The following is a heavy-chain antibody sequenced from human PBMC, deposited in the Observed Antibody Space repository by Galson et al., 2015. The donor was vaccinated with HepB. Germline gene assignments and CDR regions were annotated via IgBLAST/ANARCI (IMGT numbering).Heavy chain of an antibody. D-gene: IGHD1-26*01. CDR3: ASSLSSVSYYGGYFQH. CDR1: GYTLTELS. Sequence: SVKVSCKVSGYTLTELSMHWVRQAPGKGLEWMGGFDPEDGETNYAQKFQGRVTITADESTSTAYMELSSLRSEDTAVYYCASSLSSVSYYGGYFQHWGQGTLVTVSS. J-gene: IGHJ1*01. CDR2: FDPEDGET. V-gene: IGHV1-24*01.